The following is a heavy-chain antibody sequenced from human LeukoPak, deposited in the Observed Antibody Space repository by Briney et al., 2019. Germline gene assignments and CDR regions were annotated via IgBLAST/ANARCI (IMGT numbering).Heavy chain of an antibody. J-gene: IGHJ6*03. CDR3: ARAFYPGYYSYMAV. CDR1: GGSISTYY. V-gene: IGHV4-59*01. CDR2: IFYNEGT. Sequence: SETLSLTCTVSGGSISTYYWSWIRQPPGKGLEWIGYIFYNEGTSYNPSLKSRVTISVDTSKNQFSLKLSSVTAADTAVYYCARAFYPGYYSYMAVWGKGTTVTVSS. D-gene: IGHD3-3*02.